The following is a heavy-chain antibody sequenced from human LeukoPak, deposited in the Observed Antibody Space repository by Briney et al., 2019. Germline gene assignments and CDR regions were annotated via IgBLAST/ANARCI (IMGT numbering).Heavy chain of an antibody. D-gene: IGHD6-13*01. CDR3: TTSRWDYYYYYMDV. J-gene: IGHJ6*03. V-gene: IGHV3-15*01. CDR1: GFSFSNAW. CDR2: IKSKTDGGTS. Sequence: GGSLRLSCAASGFSFSNAWMSWVRQAPGKGLDWVGRIKSKTDGGTSDYAAPVKGRLTIFRDDSKNTQFLQMISLKTEDTAVYYCTTSRWDYYYYYMDVWGKGTTVTVSS.